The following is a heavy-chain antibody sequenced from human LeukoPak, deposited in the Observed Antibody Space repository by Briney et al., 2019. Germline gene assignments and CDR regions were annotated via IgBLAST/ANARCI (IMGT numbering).Heavy chain of an antibody. CDR3: AREIPTTVVTPAYYYYMDV. Sequence: ASVKVSCKASGYTFTGYYMHWVRQAPGQGLEWMGWISAYNGNTNYAQKLQGRVTMTTDTSTSTAYMELRSLRSDDTAVYYCAREIPTTVVTPAYYYYMDVWGKGTTVTVSS. CDR2: ISAYNGNT. J-gene: IGHJ6*03. D-gene: IGHD4-23*01. CDR1: GYTFTGYY. V-gene: IGHV1-18*04.